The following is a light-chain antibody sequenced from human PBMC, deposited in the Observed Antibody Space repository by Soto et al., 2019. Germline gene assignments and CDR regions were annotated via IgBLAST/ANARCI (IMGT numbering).Light chain of an antibody. V-gene: IGKV1-39*01. CDR3: QQSYDTRT. J-gene: IGKJ1*01. CDR1: QTISSW. Sequence: DIQMTQSPSTLSGSVGDRVTITCRASQTISSWLAWYQQKPGKAPKLLIYAASYLRSGVPSRFSGSGSGTDFTLTISSLQSEDFGTYYCQQSYDTRTFGQGTKVDIK. CDR2: AAS.